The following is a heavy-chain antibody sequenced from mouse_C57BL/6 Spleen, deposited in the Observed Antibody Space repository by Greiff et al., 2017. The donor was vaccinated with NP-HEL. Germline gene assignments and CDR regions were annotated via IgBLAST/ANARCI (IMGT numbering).Heavy chain of an antibody. V-gene: IGHV1-72*01. D-gene: IGHD3-2*02. Sequence: QQSCKASGYTFTRYWMHWVKQRPGRGLEWIGRIDPNSGGTKYNEKFKSKATLTVDKPSSTAYMQLSSLTSEDSAVYYCARRDSSGLYFDYWGQGTTLTVSS. CDR3: ARRDSSGLYFDY. J-gene: IGHJ2*01. CDR2: IDPNSGGT. CDR1: GYTFTRYW.